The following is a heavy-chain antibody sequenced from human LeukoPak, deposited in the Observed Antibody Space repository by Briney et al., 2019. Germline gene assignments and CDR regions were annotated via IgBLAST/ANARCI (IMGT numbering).Heavy chain of an antibody. CDR3: ARVGMWIGWSLEL. CDR2: ISAYNGET. D-gene: IGHD5-12*01. Sequence: ASVKVSCKASGYTFRSYGLSWVRQAPGQGLEWLGWISAYNGETRYEQNFQGGVTLTTDTSTTTAYMELRSLRSDDTAVYYCARVGMWIGWSLELWGRGTLVTVSS. J-gene: IGHJ2*01. CDR1: GYTFRSYG. V-gene: IGHV1-18*01.